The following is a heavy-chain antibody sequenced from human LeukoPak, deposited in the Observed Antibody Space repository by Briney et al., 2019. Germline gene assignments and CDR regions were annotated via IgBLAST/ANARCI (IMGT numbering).Heavy chain of an antibody. J-gene: IGHJ5*02. V-gene: IGHV4-39*07. CDR3: ARVHSPITMIAPGWFDP. CDR1: GGSISSSSYY. D-gene: IGHD3-22*01. Sequence: PSETLSLTCTVSGGSISSSSYYWGWIRQPPGKGLEWIGSIYYSGSTYYNPSLKSRVTISVDTSKNQFSLKLSSVTAADTAVYYCARVHSPITMIAPGWFDPWGQGTLVTVSS. CDR2: IYYSGST.